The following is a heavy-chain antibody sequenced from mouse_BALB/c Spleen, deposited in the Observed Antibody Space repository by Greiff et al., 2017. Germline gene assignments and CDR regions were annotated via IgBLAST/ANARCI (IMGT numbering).Heavy chain of an antibody. D-gene: IGHD2-4*01. CDR3: ARSNYDYDEAWFAY. Sequence: LEESGPELMKPGASVKISCKASGYSFTSYYMHWVKQSHGKSLEWIGYIDPFNGGTSYNQKFKGKATLTVDKSSSTAYMHLSSLTSEDSAVYYCARSNYDYDEAWFAYWGQGTLVTVSA. CDR2: IDPFNGGT. CDR1: GYSFTSYY. J-gene: IGHJ3*01. V-gene: IGHV1S135*01.